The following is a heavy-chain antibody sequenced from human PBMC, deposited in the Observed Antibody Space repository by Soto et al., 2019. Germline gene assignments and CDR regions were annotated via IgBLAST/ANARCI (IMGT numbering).Heavy chain of an antibody. CDR2: INPSGGST. J-gene: IGHJ6*02. CDR1: GYTFTSYY. D-gene: IGHD4-17*01. CDR3: ARKYGDGYYYYGMDV. Sequence: GASVKVSCKASGYTFTSYYMHWVRQAPGQGLEWMGIINPSGGSTSYAQKFQGRVTMTRDTSTSTVYMELSSLRSEDTAVYYCARKYGDGYYYYGMDVWGQGTTVTVSS. V-gene: IGHV1-46*01.